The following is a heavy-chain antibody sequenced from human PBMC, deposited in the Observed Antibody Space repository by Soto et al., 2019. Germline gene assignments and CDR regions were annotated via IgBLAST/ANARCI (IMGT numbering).Heavy chain of an antibody. CDR2: IYYSGST. CDR3: ARRTYYDPSYYFDY. CDR1: GGSISSGGYY. J-gene: IGHJ4*02. Sequence: TSETLSLTCTVSGGSISSGGYYWSWIRQHPGKGLEWIGYIYYSGSTYYNPSLKSRVTISVDTSKNQFSLKLSSVTAADTAVYYCARRTYYDPSYYFDYWGQGTLVTVSS. V-gene: IGHV4-31*03. D-gene: IGHD3-22*01.